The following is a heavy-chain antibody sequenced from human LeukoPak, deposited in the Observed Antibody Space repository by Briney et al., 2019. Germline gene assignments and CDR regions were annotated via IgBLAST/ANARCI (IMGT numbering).Heavy chain of an antibody. J-gene: IGHJ4*02. CDR2: INHSGST. CDR3: ARTYIVATIYFDY. CDR1: GGSFSGYY. D-gene: IGHD5-12*01. V-gene: IGHV4-34*01. Sequence: SETLSLTCAVYGGSFSGYYWSWIRQPPGKGLEWIGEINHSGSTNYNPSLKSRVTISVDTSKNQFSLKLSSVTAADTAVYYCARTYIVATIYFDYWGQGTLVTVSS.